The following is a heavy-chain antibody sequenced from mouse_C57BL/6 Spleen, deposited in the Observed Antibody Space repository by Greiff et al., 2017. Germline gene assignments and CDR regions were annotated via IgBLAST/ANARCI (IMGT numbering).Heavy chain of an antibody. CDR1: GYTFTEYT. J-gene: IGHJ4*01. CDR3: ARPLYYYCSSLGNAMDY. CDR2: FYPGSGSI. Sequence: VKPGASVKLSCKASGYTFTEYTIHWVKQRSGQGLEWIGRFYPGSGSIKYNENFKDKATLTADKSSSTFYIVLSTLTSEDSAVYFCARPLYYYCSSLGNAMDYWGQGTSVTVSS. D-gene: IGHD1-1*01. V-gene: IGHV1-62-2*01.